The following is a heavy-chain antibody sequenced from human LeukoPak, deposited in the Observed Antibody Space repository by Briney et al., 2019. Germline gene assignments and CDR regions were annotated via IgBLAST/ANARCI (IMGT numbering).Heavy chain of an antibody. D-gene: IGHD1-26*01. CDR3: AKGKGTGSYYYFDY. J-gene: IGHJ4*02. CDR2: ISSSGSTI. CDR1: GFTFSSYE. V-gene: IGHV3-48*03. Sequence: GGSLRLSCAASGFTFSSYEMNWVRQAPGKGLEWVSYISSSGSTIYYADSVKGRFTVSRDNSKNTLYLQMNSLTAEDTAVYHCAKGKGTGSYYYFDYWGQGTLVIVSS.